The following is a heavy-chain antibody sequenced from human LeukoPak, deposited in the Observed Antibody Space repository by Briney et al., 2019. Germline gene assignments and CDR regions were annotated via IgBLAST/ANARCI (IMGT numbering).Heavy chain of an antibody. CDR2: ISGSGGST. V-gene: IGHV3-23*01. CDR1: GFTFSSYA. Sequence: PGGSLRLSCAASGFTFSSYAMSWVRQAPGKGLEWVSAISGSGGSTYYADSAKGRFTISRDNSKNTLYLQMNSLRAEDTAVYYCAKDSGYSSGWSPYYFDYWGQGTLVTVSS. J-gene: IGHJ4*02. D-gene: IGHD6-19*01. CDR3: AKDSGYSSGWSPYYFDY.